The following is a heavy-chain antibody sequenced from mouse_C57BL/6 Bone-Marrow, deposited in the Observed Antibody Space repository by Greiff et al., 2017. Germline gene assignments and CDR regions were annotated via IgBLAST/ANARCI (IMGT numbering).Heavy chain of an antibody. CDR2: IYPRSGNT. J-gene: IGHJ3*01. Sequence: QVQLKQSGAELARPGASVKLSCKASGYTFTSYGISWVKQRTGQGLEWIGEIYPRSGNTYYNEKFKGKATLTADKSSSTAYMELRSLTSEDSAVXFCARPYYGNYAWFAYWGQGTLVTVSA. D-gene: IGHD2-10*01. CDR3: ARPYYGNYAWFAY. CDR1: GYTFTSYG. V-gene: IGHV1-81*01.